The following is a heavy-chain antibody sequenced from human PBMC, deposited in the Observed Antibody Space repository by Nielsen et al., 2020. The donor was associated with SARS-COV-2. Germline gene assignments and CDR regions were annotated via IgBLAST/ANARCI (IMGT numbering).Heavy chain of an antibody. CDR2: IYYSGST. CDR3: ARGRTMVRVVRGVAGRFDP. V-gene: IGHV4-39*07. J-gene: IGHJ5*02. D-gene: IGHD3-10*01. Sequence: WIRQPPGKGLEWIGSIYYSGSTYYNPSLKSRVTISVDTSKNQFSLKLSSVTAADTAAYYCARGRTMVRVVRGVAGRFDPWGQGTLVTVSS.